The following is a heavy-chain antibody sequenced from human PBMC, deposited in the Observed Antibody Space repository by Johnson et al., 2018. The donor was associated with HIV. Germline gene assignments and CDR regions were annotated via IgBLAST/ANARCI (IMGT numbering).Heavy chain of an antibody. Sequence: VQLVESGGGVVQPGRSLRLSCAASGFTFSSYAMHWVRQAPGKGLEWVAVISYDGSNKYYAESVKGRFTISRDNSNNTLYLQMNSLRAEDTAVYYCAKGGPVLQFLEWLPGRAFDIWGQGTMVTVSS. CDR3: AKGGPVLQFLEWLPGRAFDI. V-gene: IGHV3-30*04. J-gene: IGHJ3*02. CDR2: ISYDGSNK. D-gene: IGHD3-3*01. CDR1: GFTFSSYA.